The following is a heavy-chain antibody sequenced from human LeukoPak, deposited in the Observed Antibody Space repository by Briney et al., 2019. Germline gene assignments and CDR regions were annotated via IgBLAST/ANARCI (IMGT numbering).Heavy chain of an antibody. CDR2: ITTEVHDT. D-gene: IGHD5-12*01. J-gene: IGHJ4*02. V-gene: IGHV3-74*01. CDR3: VRDYAVDRVAH. CDR1: GFAFSTCW. Sequence: PGGSLRLSCAASGFAFSTCWMHWVRQAPGKGLVWVSRITTEVHDTAYADSVKGRFTISRDDAKNTLYLQMNSLRAEDTAVYYCVRDYAVDRVAHWGQGTLVTVSS.